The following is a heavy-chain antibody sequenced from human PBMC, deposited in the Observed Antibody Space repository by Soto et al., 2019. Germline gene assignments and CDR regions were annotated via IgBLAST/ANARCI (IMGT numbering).Heavy chain of an antibody. V-gene: IGHV5-51*01. D-gene: IGHD2-2*01. CDR2: IYPGDSDT. CDR3: ARRSKEDIVVVPAARDGDAFDI. J-gene: IGHJ3*02. CDR1: GYSFTSYW. Sequence: GESLKISCKGSGYSFTSYWIGWVRQMPGKGLEWMGIIYPGDSDTRYSPSFQGQVTISADKSISTAYLQWSSLKASDTAMYYCARRSKEDIVVVPAARDGDAFDIWGQGTMVTVSS.